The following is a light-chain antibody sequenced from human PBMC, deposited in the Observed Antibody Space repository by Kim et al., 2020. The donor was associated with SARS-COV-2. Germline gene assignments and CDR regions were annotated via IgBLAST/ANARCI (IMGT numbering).Light chain of an antibody. CDR1: SSDVGGYNY. J-gene: IGLJ1*01. Sequence: SITNSCTGTSSDVGGYNYVSWYQQHPGKAPKLMIYDVSNRPSGVSNRFSGSKSGNTASLTISGLQAEDEADYYCSSYTSSSTLEGVFGTGTKVTVL. CDR3: SSYTSSSTLEGV. V-gene: IGLV2-14*03. CDR2: DVS.